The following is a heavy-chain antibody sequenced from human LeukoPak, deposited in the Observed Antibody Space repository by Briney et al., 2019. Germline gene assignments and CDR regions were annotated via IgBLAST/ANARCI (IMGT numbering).Heavy chain of an antibody. Sequence: PGGSLRLSCAASGFTFSSYFMGWVRQAPGKGLEWVANIKEDGSQKYYVDSVRGRFTISRDNADNSLHLQMNSLTAEDTAVYYCVRYRREGLYYFDYWGQGTLVTVSS. CDR1: GFTFSSYF. V-gene: IGHV3-7*01. J-gene: IGHJ4*02. CDR2: IKEDGSQK. CDR3: VRYRREGLYYFDY.